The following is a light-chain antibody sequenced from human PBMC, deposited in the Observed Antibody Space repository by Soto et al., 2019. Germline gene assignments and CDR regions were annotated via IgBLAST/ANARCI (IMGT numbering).Light chain of an antibody. CDR3: QQYYNWPRT. Sequence: EVLLTQSAGTLSWSPGEGATLSFRASQSVSSSYLAWYQQRPGQAPRLLIYGASSRATGIPDRFSGSGSGTEFTLTINSLQAEDCAVYYCQQYYNWPRTFGQGTRLEIK. CDR2: GAS. V-gene: IGKV3-20*01. J-gene: IGKJ5*01. CDR1: QSVSSSY.